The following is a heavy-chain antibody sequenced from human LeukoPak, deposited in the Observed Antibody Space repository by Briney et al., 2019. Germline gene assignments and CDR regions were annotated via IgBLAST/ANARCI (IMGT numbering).Heavy chain of an antibody. D-gene: IGHD5-18*01. CDR1: GFTFDGYA. CDR3: AKGPVDTAMVTRFDY. CDR2: ISWNSGSI. Sequence: PGGSLRLSCAASGFTFDGYAMHWVRQAPGKGLEWVSGISWNSGSIGYADSVKGRFTISRDNAKNSLYLQMNSLRAEDTALYYCAKGPVDTAMVTRFDYWGQGTLVTVSS. V-gene: IGHV3-9*01. J-gene: IGHJ4*02.